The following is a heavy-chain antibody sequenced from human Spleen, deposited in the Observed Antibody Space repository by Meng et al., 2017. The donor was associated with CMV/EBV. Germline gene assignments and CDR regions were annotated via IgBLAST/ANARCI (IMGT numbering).Heavy chain of an antibody. D-gene: IGHD1-26*01. J-gene: IGHJ3*01. V-gene: IGHV3-23*01. CDR2: LSGSGAST. CDR1: GFTFSSNA. CDR3: AKKGANTTAFDF. Sequence: GESLKISCAASGFTFSSNAMSWVRQAPGKGLEWVSTLSGSGASTYYADSVKGRVTISRDNSKNTLHLQMNSLRAEDTAVYYCAKKGANTTAFDFWGQGTMVTVSS.